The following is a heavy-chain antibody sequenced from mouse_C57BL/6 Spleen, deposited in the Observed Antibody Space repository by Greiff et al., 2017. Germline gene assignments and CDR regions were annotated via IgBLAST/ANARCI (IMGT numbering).Heavy chain of an antibody. J-gene: IGHJ3*01. Sequence: QVQLQQPGAELVMPGASVKLSCKASGYTFTSYWMHWVKQRPGQGLEWIGEIDPSDSYTNYNQKFKGKSTLTVDKSSSTAYMQLSSLTSEDSAVYYCARRDYDGFAYWGQVTLVTVSA. V-gene: IGHV1-69*01. CDR3: ARRDYDGFAY. D-gene: IGHD2-4*01. CDR1: GYTFTSYW. CDR2: IDPSDSYT.